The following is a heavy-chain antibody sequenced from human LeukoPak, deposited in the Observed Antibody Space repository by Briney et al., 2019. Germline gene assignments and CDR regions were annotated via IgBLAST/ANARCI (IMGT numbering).Heavy chain of an antibody. J-gene: IGHJ4*02. CDR2: INPNSGGT. CDR3: ARARAAYSSGWYSFGY. Sequence: GASVRVSCKASGYTCTGYDMHWVRQAPGQGLEWMGWINPNSGGTNYAQKFQGRVTMTRDTSISTAYMELSRLRSDDTAVYYCARARAAYSSGWYSFGYWGQGTLVTVSS. CDR1: GYTCTGYD. V-gene: IGHV1-2*02. D-gene: IGHD6-19*01.